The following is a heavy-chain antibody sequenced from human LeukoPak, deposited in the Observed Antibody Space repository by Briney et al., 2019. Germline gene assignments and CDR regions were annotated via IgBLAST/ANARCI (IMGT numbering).Heavy chain of an antibody. V-gene: IGHV3-30*18. D-gene: IGHD6-13*01. CDR3: AKGGRYSSSWYGRPFDY. CDR1: GFTFSSYG. CDR2: ISYDGSNK. J-gene: IGHJ4*02. Sequence: GGSLRLSCAASGFTFSSYGMHWVRQAPGKGLEWVAVISYDGSNKYYADSVKGRFTISRDNSKNTLYLQMNSLRAEDTAVYYCAKGGRYSSSWYGRPFDYWGQGTLVTVSS.